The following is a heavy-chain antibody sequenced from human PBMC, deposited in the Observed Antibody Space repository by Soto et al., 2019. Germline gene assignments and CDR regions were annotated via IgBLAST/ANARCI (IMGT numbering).Heavy chain of an antibody. D-gene: IGHD3-22*01. Sequence: QVQLVQSEAEVKKPGSSVKVSCKASGGTFSNFAISWVRQAPGQGLEWMGGIIPVFGTPNYSQKFQDRSTITADESASTAYMELSNLGSKDTAVYYCASGRDGYFYFEYWGQGTLVTVSS. CDR2: IIPVFGTP. J-gene: IGHJ4*02. V-gene: IGHV1-69*01. CDR3: ASGRDGYFYFEY. CDR1: GGTFSNFA.